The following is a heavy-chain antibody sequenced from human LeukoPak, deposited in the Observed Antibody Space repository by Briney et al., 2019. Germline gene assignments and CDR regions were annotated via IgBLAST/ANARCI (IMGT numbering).Heavy chain of an antibody. CDR2: INPSGGST. J-gene: IGHJ4*02. Sequence: ASVKVSCKASGYTFTNYYIHWVRQAPGQGLEWMGRINPSGGSTGYAQKFQGSVAMTRDTSTSTVYMELGSLRSEDTAVYYCARAYSSSHYYFDYWGQGTLVTVSS. CDR1: GYTFTNYY. V-gene: IGHV1-46*01. CDR3: ARAYSSSHYYFDY. D-gene: IGHD6-13*01.